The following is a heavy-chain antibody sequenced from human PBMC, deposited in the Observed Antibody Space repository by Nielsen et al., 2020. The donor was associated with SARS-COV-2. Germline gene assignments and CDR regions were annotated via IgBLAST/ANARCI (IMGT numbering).Heavy chain of an antibody. J-gene: IGHJ6*02. D-gene: IGHD6-13*01. CDR2: INHSGST. V-gene: IGHV4-34*01. CDR3: ARDRSSSRRDGMDV. Sequence: SETLSLTCAVYGGSFSGYYWSWIRQPPGKGLEWIGEINHSGSTNYNPSLKSRVTISVDTSKNQFSLKLSSVTAADTAVYYCARDRSSSRRDGMDVWGQGTTVTVSS. CDR1: GGSFSGYY.